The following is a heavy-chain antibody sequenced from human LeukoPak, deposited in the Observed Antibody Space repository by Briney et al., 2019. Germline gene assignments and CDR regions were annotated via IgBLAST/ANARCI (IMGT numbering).Heavy chain of an antibody. D-gene: IGHD5-12*01. CDR1: GGSFSGYY. CDR2: INHSGST. J-gene: IGHJ4*02. CDR3: ARGSRDGYNTFDY. V-gene: IGHV4-34*01. Sequence: SETLSLTCAVYGGSFSGYYWSWIRQPPGKGLEWIGEINHSGSTNYNPSLKSRVTISVDTSKNQFSLRLSSVTAADTAVYYCARGSRDGYNTFDYWGQGTLVTVSS.